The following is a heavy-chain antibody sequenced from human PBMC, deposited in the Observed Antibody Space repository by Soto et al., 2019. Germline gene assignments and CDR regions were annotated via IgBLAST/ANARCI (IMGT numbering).Heavy chain of an antibody. CDR1: GGSISSGTSY. Sequence: QVQLQESGPGLVKPSQTLSLTCTVSGGSISSGTSYWSWIRQRPGKGLEWIGYIFYSGSFYYTLSLRGRVMILADTSKNQFTLRLSSVTAAETAVYYCARAPETPSILGVALPYFFDYWGQGALVTVSS. J-gene: IGHJ4*02. V-gene: IGHV4-31*03. CDR2: IFYSGSF. D-gene: IGHD3-3*01. CDR3: ARAPETPSILGVALPYFFDY.